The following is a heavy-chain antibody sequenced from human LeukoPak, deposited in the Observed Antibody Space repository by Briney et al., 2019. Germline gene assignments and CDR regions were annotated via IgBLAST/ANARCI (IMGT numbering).Heavy chain of an antibody. Sequence: ASVKVSCQASGYTFNGHYIHRVRQAPGAPREWLGWINPNSGGTNYEQKFQGRVTRTRDTSSSAAYMELSRLTSDDTAVYYCARLVGPTAVWGQGTLVTVSS. V-gene: IGHV1-2*02. CDR1: GYTFNGHY. D-gene: IGHD1-26*01. CDR3: ARLVGPTAV. J-gene: IGHJ4*02. CDR2: INPNSGGT.